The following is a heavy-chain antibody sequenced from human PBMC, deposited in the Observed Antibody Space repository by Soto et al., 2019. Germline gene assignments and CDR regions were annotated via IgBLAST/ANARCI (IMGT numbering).Heavy chain of an antibody. CDR3: AREPNYFNS. Sequence: RWLRQANEQWLEWMGWISPYNGNTKYAQKLQGRVTMTTDTSTSTADMELRSLRSDDTAVYYCAREPNYFNSWGQGSLFTVS. CDR2: ISPYNGNT. J-gene: IGHJ4*02. V-gene: IGHV1-18*01.